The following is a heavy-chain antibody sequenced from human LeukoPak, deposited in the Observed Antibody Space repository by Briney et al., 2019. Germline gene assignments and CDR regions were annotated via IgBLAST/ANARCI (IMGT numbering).Heavy chain of an antibody. Sequence: PSETLSLTCAVYGGSFSSYYWSWIRQPAGKGLEWIGRIYTSGSTNYNPSLKSRVTMSVDTSKNQFSLKLSSVTAADTAVYYCARDQNCSGGSCYSGWFDPWGQGTLVTVSS. CDR1: GGSFSSYY. CDR2: IYTSGST. V-gene: IGHV4-4*07. J-gene: IGHJ5*02. D-gene: IGHD2-15*01. CDR3: ARDQNCSGGSCYSGWFDP.